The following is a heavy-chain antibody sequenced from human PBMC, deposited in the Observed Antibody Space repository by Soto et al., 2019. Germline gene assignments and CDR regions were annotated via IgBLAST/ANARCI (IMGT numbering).Heavy chain of an antibody. CDR2: ISRSHSDI. D-gene: IGHD3-22*01. CDR1: GFSISNFG. V-gene: IGHV3-23*01. Sequence: GGSLRLSCSASGFSISNFGMFWVRQAPGRGLEWISFISRSHSDIYCADSVKGRFTISRDNSKNTLYLQMNSLRAEDTAVYYCAKRTVTMIVVVKSYYFDYWGQGTLVTVSS. CDR3: AKRTVTMIVVVKSYYFDY. J-gene: IGHJ4*02.